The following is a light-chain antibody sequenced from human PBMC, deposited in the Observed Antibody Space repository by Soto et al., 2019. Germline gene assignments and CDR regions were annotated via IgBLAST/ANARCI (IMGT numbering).Light chain of an antibody. Sequence: EIVMTQSPATLSVSPGERATLSCRASQSVSSNLAWYQQKPGQAPSLLIYGASTRATGITARFSGSGSGTEFTLTISSLQSEDFAVYYCQQYNNWPPVTFGQGTRLEIK. CDR2: GAS. CDR3: QQYNNWPPVT. CDR1: QSVSSN. J-gene: IGKJ5*01. V-gene: IGKV3-15*01.